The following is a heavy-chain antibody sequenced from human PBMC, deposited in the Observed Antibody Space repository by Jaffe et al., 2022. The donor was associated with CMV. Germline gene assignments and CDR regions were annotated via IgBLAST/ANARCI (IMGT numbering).Heavy chain of an antibody. J-gene: IGHJ6*02. Sequence: EVQLVESGGGLVKPGGSLRLSCAASGFTFSSYSMNWVRQAPGKGLEWVSSISSSSSYIYYADSVKGRFTISRDNAKNSLYLQMNSLRAEDTAVYYCARLPPGGFGADYYYGMDVWGQGTTVTVSS. CDR1: GFTFSSYS. V-gene: IGHV3-21*01. CDR3: ARLPPGGFGADYYYGMDV. D-gene: IGHD3-10*01. CDR2: ISSSSSYI.